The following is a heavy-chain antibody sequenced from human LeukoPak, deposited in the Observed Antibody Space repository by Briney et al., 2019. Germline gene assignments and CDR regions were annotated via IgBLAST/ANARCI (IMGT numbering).Heavy chain of an antibody. J-gene: IGHJ4*02. CDR2: ISGSGGTT. V-gene: IGHV3-23*01. CDR1: GFTFSNYA. D-gene: IGHD6-19*01. CDR3: AKDVKYSTGWYIFDY. Sequence: PGGSLRLSCAASGFTFSNYAMSWLRQAPGEGLEWFSTISGSGGTTYYADSVKGRFTISRDNSKNTVYLQMNSLRAEDTAVYYCAKDVKYSTGWYIFDYWGQGTLVTVSS.